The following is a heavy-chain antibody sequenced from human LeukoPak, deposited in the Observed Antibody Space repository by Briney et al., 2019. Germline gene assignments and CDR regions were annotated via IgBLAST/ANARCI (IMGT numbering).Heavy chain of an antibody. CDR2: IYSGGST. V-gene: IGHV3-53*04. J-gene: IGHJ4*02. CDR1: GFTVSSNY. CDR3: ARGLYSSSHFDY. D-gene: IGHD6-6*01. Sequence: GGSLRLSCAASGFTVSSNYMSWVRQAPGKWLDWVSVIYSGGSTYYADSVKGRFTISRHNSKNTLYLQMNSLRAEDTAVYYCARGLYSSSHFDYWGQGTLVTVSS.